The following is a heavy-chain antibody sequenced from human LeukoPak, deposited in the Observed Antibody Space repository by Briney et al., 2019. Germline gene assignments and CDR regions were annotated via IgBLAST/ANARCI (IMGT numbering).Heavy chain of an antibody. V-gene: IGHV4-39*01. Sequence: SETLSLTCTVSGGSISSSSYYWGWIRQPPGKGLEWIGSIYYSGSTYYNPSLKSRVTISVDTSKNQFSLKLSSVTAADTAVYYCARGGRGIVVVPAAPPSWFDPWGQGTLVTFSS. CDR2: IYYSGST. CDR3: ARGGRGIVVVPAAPPSWFDP. D-gene: IGHD2-2*01. CDR1: GGSISSSSYY. J-gene: IGHJ5*02.